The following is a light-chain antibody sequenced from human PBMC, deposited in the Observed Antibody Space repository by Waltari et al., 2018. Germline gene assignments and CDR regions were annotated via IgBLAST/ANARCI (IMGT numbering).Light chain of an antibody. Sequence: QPVLTQPPSSSASPGESARLTCTLPSDINVDDFNIYWYQQKPGSPPRFLLYSKSDSEKAPGSGVPRRFSRSNDGSAKAGILLIAGLQSEDEADYYCMFWPSNVWVFGGGTKLTVL. V-gene: IGLV5-37*01. CDR2: SKSDSEK. CDR3: MFWPSNVWV. CDR1: SDINVDDFN. J-gene: IGLJ3*02.